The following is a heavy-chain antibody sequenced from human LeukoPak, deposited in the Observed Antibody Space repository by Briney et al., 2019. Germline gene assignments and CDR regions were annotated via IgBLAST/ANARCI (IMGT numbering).Heavy chain of an antibody. V-gene: IGHV5-51*01. Sequence: AGESLRISCKGSGYIFSNYWVAWVRQMPGKGLEWMGIIYGGDSDTRYSPSIQGQVTISVDKSINTAYVQWSSLRASDTGMYYCVRTVGASDHAFEVWGQGTMVIVSS. J-gene: IGHJ3*01. CDR2: IYGGDSDT. D-gene: IGHD1-26*01. CDR1: GYIFSNYW. CDR3: VRTVGASDHAFEV.